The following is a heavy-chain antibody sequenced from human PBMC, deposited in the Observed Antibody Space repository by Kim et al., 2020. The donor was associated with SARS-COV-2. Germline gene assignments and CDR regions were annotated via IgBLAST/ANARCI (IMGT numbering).Heavy chain of an antibody. Sequence: GGSLRLSCAASGFTFSSYSMNWVRQAPGKGLEWVSSISSSSSYIYYADSVKGRFTISRDNAKNSLYLQMNSLRAEDTAVYYCARDAVNEDPTDIRTYYDFWSGYYKRYNWFDPWGQGTLVTVSS. CDR1: GFTFSSYS. J-gene: IGHJ5*02. CDR3: ARDAVNEDPTDIRTYYDFWSGYYKRYNWFDP. D-gene: IGHD3-3*01. V-gene: IGHV3-21*01. CDR2: ISSSSSYI.